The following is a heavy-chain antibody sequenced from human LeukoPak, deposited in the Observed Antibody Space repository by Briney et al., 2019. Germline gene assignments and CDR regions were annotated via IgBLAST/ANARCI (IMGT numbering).Heavy chain of an antibody. V-gene: IGHV2-5*01. Sequence: SGPTRVNPTQTPTLTCTSTGFSLSTSGVGVAWIRQPPANALEWLALIYWNADKRYRPSPKSRPTITTDTSKNQVVLTMNNMDPVDTATYYCAHRLAVFELELDNWFDPWGQGTLVTVSS. D-gene: IGHD1-7*01. J-gene: IGHJ5*02. CDR1: GFSLSTSGVG. CDR3: AHRLAVFELELDNWFDP. CDR2: IYWNADK.